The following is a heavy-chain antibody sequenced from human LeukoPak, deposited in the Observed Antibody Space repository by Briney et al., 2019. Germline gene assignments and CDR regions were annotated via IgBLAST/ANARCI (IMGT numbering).Heavy chain of an antibody. Sequence: GGSLRLSCAASGFTFNIYEMNWVRQAPGKGREWISYISSSGRRIYYEDSVKGRFTIYRDNAKNTVYLQMNSLRVEDTAIYYCAKEDIAGNGFPFDSWGQGTMVTVSS. CDR1: GFTFNIYE. CDR2: ISSSGRRI. D-gene: IGHD5-12*01. V-gene: IGHV3-48*03. CDR3: AKEDIAGNGFPFDS. J-gene: IGHJ4*02.